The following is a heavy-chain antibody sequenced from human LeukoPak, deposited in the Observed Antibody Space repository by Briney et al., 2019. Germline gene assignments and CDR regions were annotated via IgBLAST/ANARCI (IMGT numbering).Heavy chain of an antibody. J-gene: IGHJ6*01. CDR1: GGSISSYY. D-gene: IGHD6-6*01. V-gene: IGHV4-59*12. CDR2: IYYSGST. CDR3: ARESWFGYIAARPLSYYYGMDV. Sequence: SETLSLTCTVSGGSISSYYWSWIRQPPGKGLEWIGYIYYSGSTNYNPSLKSRVTISVDTSKNQFSLKLSSVTAADTAVYYCARESWFGYIAARPLSYYYGMDVWGKGPRSPSPQ.